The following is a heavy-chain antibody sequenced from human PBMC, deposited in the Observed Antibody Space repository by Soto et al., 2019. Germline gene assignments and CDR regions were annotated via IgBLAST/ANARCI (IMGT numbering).Heavy chain of an antibody. D-gene: IGHD3-16*01. J-gene: IGHJ4*02. CDR1: GASMNNFY. CDR2: VYYNGST. CDR3: ARSGHTFGGVV. V-gene: IGHV4-59*01. Sequence: SETLSLTCSVSGASMNNFYCSWIRQAPGKGLEYIGWVYYNGSTNYNPSLKSRLSISLDTSKNQISLKLNSVTAADTAVYYCARSGHTFGGVVWGQGILVTVS.